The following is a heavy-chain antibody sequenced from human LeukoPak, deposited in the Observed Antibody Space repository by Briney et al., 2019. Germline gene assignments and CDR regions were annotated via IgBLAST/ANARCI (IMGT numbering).Heavy chain of an antibody. V-gene: IGHV4-61*02. CDR3: ARSDGYGTLGY. CDR2: IYTSGST. Sequence: SETLSLTCTVSGGSISSGSYYWSWIRQPAGKGLEWIGRIYTSGSTNYNPSLKSRVTISVDTSKNQFSLKLSSVTAADTAVYYCARSDGYGTLGYWGQGTLVTVSS. D-gene: IGHD5-18*01. CDR1: GGSISSGSYY. J-gene: IGHJ4*02.